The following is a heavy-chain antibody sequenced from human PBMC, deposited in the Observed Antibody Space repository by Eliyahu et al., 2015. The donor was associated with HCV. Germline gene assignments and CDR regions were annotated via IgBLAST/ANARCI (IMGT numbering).Heavy chain of an antibody. CDR3: TTDNPVAVLAAVPILFDS. D-gene: IGHD2-2*01. J-gene: IGHJ4*02. CDR1: GFTFTNAW. V-gene: IGHV3-15*01. CDR2: IKSKTDGGTT. Sequence: EVQVVESGGGLVKPGGSLRLSCAASGFTFTNAWXTWVRQAPGKGLEWVGRIKSKTDGGTTDYAAPVKGRFTISRDDSKNTLYLQMNSLKTEDTAVYYCTTDNPVAVLAAVPILFDSWGQGTLVTVSS.